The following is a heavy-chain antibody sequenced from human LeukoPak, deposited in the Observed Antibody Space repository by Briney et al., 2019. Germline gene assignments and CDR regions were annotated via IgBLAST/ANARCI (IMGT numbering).Heavy chain of an antibody. Sequence: GASVKVSCKASGYTFTGYYMHWVRQAPGQGLEWMGWINPNSGGTNYAQKFQGRVTMTRDTSISTAYMELSRLRSDDTAVYYCARAGYSSGWSLQGYYYYYMDVWGKGTTVTISS. J-gene: IGHJ6*03. CDR2: INPNSGGT. V-gene: IGHV1-2*02. D-gene: IGHD6-19*01. CDR3: ARAGYSSGWSLQGYYYYYMDV. CDR1: GYTFTGYY.